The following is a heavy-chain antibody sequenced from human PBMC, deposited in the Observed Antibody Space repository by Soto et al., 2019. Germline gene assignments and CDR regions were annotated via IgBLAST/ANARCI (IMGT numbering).Heavy chain of an antibody. CDR1: RYTFTSCY. J-gene: IGHJ3*02. CDR2: INPSGGST. V-gene: IGHV1-46*01. D-gene: IGHD1-20*01. CDR3: ARDRAGITGRNDAFDI. Sequence: ASVKVSCKASRYTFTSCYMHWVRQAPGQGLEWMGIINPSGGSTSYAQKFQGRVTMTRDTSTSTVYMELSSLRSEDTAVYYCARDRAGITGRNDAFDIWGQGTMVTVSS.